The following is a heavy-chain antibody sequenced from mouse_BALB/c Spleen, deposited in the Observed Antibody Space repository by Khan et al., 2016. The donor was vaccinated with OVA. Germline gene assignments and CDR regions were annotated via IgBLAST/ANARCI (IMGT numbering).Heavy chain of an antibody. CDR3: ARKNGSDFDY. V-gene: IGHV1-20*02. CDR2: INPHIGET. J-gene: IGHJ2*01. Sequence: VQLKESGPELMKPGASVKISCKASGYSFTGYFMNWVMQSHGKRLEWIGRINPHIGETFYNQKFKDKATLTVDESSSTAHMELRSLASEDSAVYYCARKNGSDFDYWGQGTTLTVSS. D-gene: IGHD1-1*01. CDR1: GYSFTGYF.